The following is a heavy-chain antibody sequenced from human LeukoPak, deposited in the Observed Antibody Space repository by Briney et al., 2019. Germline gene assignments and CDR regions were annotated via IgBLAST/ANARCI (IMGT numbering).Heavy chain of an antibody. Sequence: GGTLRLSCAASGFTFSSHGMSWVRQAPGKGLEWVSTISGSGDNTYYADSVKGRFTISRDNSKNTLYLQMNSLRAEDTAVYYCARVTYGSGTYGAFDYWGQGTLITVSS. CDR1: GFTFSSHG. V-gene: IGHV3-23*01. CDR2: ISGSGDNT. CDR3: ARVTYGSGTYGAFDY. D-gene: IGHD3-10*01. J-gene: IGHJ4*02.